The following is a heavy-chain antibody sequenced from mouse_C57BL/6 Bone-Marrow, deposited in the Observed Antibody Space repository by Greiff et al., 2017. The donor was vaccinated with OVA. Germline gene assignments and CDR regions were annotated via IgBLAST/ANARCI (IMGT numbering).Heavy chain of an antibody. D-gene: IGHD1-1*01. J-gene: IGHJ2*01. CDR1: GYTFTDYY. Sequence: SGPVLVKPGASVKMSCKASGYTFTDYYMNWVKQSHGKSLEWIGVINPYNGGTSYNQKFKGKATLTVDKSSSTAYMELNSLTSEDSAVYYCARELEYYYGSRVYFDYWGQGTTLTVSS. CDR2: INPYNGGT. V-gene: IGHV1-19*01. CDR3: ARELEYYYGSRVYFDY.